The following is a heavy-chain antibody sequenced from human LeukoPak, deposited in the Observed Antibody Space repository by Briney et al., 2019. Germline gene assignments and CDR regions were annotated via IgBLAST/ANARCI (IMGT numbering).Heavy chain of an antibody. CDR1: GYTFTGYY. Sequence: GASVKVSCKASGYTFTGYYMHWVRQAPGQGLEWMGWINPNSGGTNYAQKFQGRVTMTRDTSISTAYMGLRSLRSDDTAVYYCARNPPYYGSGSYSYFGWLDPWGQGTLVTVSS. CDR2: INPNSGGT. CDR3: ARNPPYYGSGSYSYFGWLDP. D-gene: IGHD3-10*01. J-gene: IGHJ5*02. V-gene: IGHV1-2*02.